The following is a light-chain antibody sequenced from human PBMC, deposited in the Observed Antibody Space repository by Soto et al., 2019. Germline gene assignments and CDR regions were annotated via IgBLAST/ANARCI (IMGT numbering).Light chain of an antibody. Sequence: EIGLTQSPGTLSLSPGEGATLSCRASQSVSSSSLTWYQQKRGQAPRLLIYGASTRATGIPDRFSGSWSGTDFTLTISRLEPEDFAVYYCNQYHSSFTFGGGTKVEIK. V-gene: IGKV3-20*01. J-gene: IGKJ4*01. CDR3: NQYHSSFT. CDR1: QSVSSSS. CDR2: GAS.